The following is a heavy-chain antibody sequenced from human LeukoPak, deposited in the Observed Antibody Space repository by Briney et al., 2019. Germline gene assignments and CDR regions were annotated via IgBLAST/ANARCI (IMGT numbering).Heavy chain of an antibody. J-gene: IGHJ3*01. CDR3: ARDFLHLGG. CDR2: ISRSSSTI. CDR1: GFTFSSYA. Sequence: GGSLRLSCAASGFTFSSYAMNWVRQAPGKGLEWVSYISRSSSTIYYADSVKGRFTISRDNAKNMLYLQMNSLRAEDTAVYYCARDFLHLGGWGQGTMVTVSS. D-gene: IGHD3-16*01. V-gene: IGHV3-48*03.